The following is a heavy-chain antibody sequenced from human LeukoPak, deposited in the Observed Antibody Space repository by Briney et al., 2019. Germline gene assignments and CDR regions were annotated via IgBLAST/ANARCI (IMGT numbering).Heavy chain of an antibody. J-gene: IGHJ4*02. CDR1: GFSVSNNY. CDR2: IYSGGST. V-gene: IGHV3-53*05. Sequence: PGGSLRLSCAPSGFSVSNNYMSWVRQAPGKGLEWVSVIYSGGSTYYADSVKGRFTISRDNSKNTLYLQMNSLRAEDTAVYYCARPYSSGWYGGYWGQGTLVTVSS. CDR3: ARPYSSGWYGGY. D-gene: IGHD6-19*01.